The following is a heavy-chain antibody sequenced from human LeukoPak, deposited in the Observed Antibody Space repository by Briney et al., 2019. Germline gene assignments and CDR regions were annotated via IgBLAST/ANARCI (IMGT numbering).Heavy chain of an antibody. CDR2: ISYDGSNK. CDR1: GFTFSSYA. CDR3: ARDLRPYYYYYGMDV. Sequence: PGGSLRLSCAASGFTFSSYAMHWVRQAPGKGLEWVAVISYDGSNKYYADSVKGRFTISRDNSKNTLYLQMNSLRAEDTAMYYCARDLRPYYYYYGMDVWGQGTTVTVSS. V-gene: IGHV3-30-3*01. J-gene: IGHJ6*02.